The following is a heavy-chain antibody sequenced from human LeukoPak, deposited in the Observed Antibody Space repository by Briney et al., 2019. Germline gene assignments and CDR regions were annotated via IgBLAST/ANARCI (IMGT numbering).Heavy chain of an antibody. D-gene: IGHD6-19*01. V-gene: IGHV4-34*01. CDR2: INHSGST. CDR3: ARRGYSSGWPWYFDL. CDR1: GGSFSGYY. Sequence: PSETLSLTCAVYGGSFSGYYWSWIRQPPGKGLEWIGEINHSGSTNYNPSLKSRVTISVDTSKNQFSLKLSSVAAADTAVYYCARRGYSSGWPWYFDLWGRGTLVTVSS. J-gene: IGHJ2*01.